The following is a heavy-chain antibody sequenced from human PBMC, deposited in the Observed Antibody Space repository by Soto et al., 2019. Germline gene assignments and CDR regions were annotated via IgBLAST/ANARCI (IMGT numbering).Heavy chain of an antibody. D-gene: IGHD2-21*02. J-gene: IGHJ5*02. Sequence: QVQLVQSGAEVKKPGASVKVSCNASGYTFTSYAMHWVRQAPGQRLEWMGWINAGNGNTKYSQKFQGRVTITSDTPASTAYMELSSLRSEDTAVYYWPRGFSGGDAAWFAPWGLPTMVNVAS. CDR3: PRGFSGGDAAWFAP. V-gene: IGHV1-3*01. CDR1: GYTFTSYA. CDR2: INAGNGNT.